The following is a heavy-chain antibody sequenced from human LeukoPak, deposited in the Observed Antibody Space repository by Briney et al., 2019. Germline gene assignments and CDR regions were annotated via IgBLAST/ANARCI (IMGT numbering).Heavy chain of an antibody. CDR2: IYPGDSDT. J-gene: IGHJ4*02. CDR1: GYSFTSYW. Sequence: KDGESLKISCKGSGYSFTSYWIGWVRQMPGKGLEWMGIIYPGDSDTRYSPSLQGQVTISADKSISTAYLQWSSLKASDTAMYYCARHDNYYDSSGCPDYWGQGTLVTVSS. V-gene: IGHV5-51*01. CDR3: ARHDNYYDSSGCPDY. D-gene: IGHD3-22*01.